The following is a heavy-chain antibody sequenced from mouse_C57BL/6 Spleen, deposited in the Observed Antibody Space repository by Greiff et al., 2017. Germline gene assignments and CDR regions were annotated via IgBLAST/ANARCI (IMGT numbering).Heavy chain of an antibody. CDR1: GYAFSSSW. Sequence: VQLQQSGPELVKPGASVKISCKASGYAFSSSWMNWVKQRPGKGLEWIGRIYPGDGDTNYNGKFKGKATLTADKSSSTAYMQLSSLTSEDSAVYFCARWYDYDFAYWGQGTLVTVSA. V-gene: IGHV1-82*01. CDR3: ARWYDYDFAY. J-gene: IGHJ3*01. D-gene: IGHD2-4*01. CDR2: IYPGDGDT.